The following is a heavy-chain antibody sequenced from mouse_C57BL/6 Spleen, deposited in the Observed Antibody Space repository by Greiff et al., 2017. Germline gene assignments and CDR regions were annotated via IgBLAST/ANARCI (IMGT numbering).Heavy chain of an antibody. CDR2: INPNNGGT. J-gene: IGHJ3*01. V-gene: IGHV1-26*01. CDR3: ASPHYYGSKGFAY. CDR1: GYTFTDYY. D-gene: IGHD1-1*01. Sequence: EVQLQQSGPELVKPGASVKISCKASGYTFTDYYMNWVKQSPGKSLEWIGDINPNNGGTSYNQKFKGKATLTVDKSSSTAYMELRSLTSEDSAVYYCASPHYYGSKGFAYWGQGTLVTVSA.